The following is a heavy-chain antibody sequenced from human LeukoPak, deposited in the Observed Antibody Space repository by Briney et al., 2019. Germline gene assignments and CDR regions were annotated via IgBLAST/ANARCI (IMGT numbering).Heavy chain of an antibody. CDR2: INPNSGGT. V-gene: IGHV1-2*02. D-gene: IGHD3-10*01. Sequence: GASXKVSCKASGYTFTGYYMHWVRQAPGQGLEWMGWINPNSGGTNYAQKFQGRVTMTRDTSISTAYMELSRLRSDDTAVYYCARGPQGSGSAPYYYYYYMDVWGKGTTVTVSS. CDR1: GYTFTGYY. J-gene: IGHJ6*03. CDR3: ARGPQGSGSAPYYYYYYMDV.